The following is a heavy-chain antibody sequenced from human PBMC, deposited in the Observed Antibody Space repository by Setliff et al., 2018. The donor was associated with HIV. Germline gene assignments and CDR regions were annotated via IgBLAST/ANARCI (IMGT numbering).Heavy chain of an antibody. CDR3: ASPASGGSSGQYHY. CDR1: GGSLSNYY. D-gene: IGHD6-19*01. Sequence: LSETLSLTCTVAGGSLSNYYWSWIRQSPGKGPEWIGYIYASRSTNHNPSLKSRVTISPDTSKNQFSLKLSSVTAADTAVYYCASPASGGSSGQYHYWGQGTLVTVSS. J-gene: IGHJ4*02. CDR2: IYASRST. V-gene: IGHV4-4*09.